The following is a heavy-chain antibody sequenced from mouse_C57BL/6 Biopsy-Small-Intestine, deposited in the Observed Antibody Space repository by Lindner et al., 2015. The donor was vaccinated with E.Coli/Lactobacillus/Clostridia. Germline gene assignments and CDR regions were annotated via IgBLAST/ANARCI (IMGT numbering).Heavy chain of an antibody. V-gene: IGHV1-63*01. D-gene: IGHD2-1*01. CDR1: GYTFTDYW. J-gene: IGHJ4*01. Sequence: VQLQESGAELVRPGTSVKMSCKASGYTFTDYWLAWAKQRPGHGLEWIGDIYPGGGYTNYNEKFKGRATLTADKSSSTAYMQLSSLTSEDSAVYFCARSYYGNPGVYAMDYWGQGTSVTVSS. CDR3: ARSYYGNPGVYAMDY. CDR2: IYPGGGYT.